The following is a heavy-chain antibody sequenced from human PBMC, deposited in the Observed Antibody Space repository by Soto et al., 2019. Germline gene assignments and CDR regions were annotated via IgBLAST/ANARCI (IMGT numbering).Heavy chain of an antibody. D-gene: IGHD2-15*01. V-gene: IGHV3-23*01. Sequence: GGSLRLSCAASGFTFSSYAMGWVRQGPGKGLEWVAVVSIGGSTHYADSVRGRFTISGDNSKNTLSLQMNSLTAEDTAVYFCAKRRGAGGHFDYWGQGALVTVSS. CDR3: AKRRGAGGHFDY. CDR1: GFTFSSYA. CDR2: VSIGGST. J-gene: IGHJ4*02.